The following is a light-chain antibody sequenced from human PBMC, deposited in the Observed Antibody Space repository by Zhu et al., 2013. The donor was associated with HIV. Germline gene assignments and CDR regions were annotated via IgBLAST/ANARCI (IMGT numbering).Light chain of an antibody. Sequence: SYELTQPPSVSVAPGKTASITCGGYNIGSKSVHWYQQKPGQAPVLVVYDDRDRPSGIPERFSGSNSGNTATLTINRVEDGDEADYYCQVWDSSSDHVIFGGGTKLTVL. V-gene: IGLV3-21*03. CDR2: DDR. CDR3: QVWDSSSDHVI. J-gene: IGLJ2*01. CDR1: NIGSKS.